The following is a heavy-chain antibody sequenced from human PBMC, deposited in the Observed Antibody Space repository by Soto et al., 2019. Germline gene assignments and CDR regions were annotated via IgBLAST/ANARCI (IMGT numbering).Heavy chain of an antibody. Sequence: GGSLRLSCAASGFTFSSYAMSWVRQAPGKGLEWVSAISGSGGSTYYADSVKGRFTISRDNSKNTLYLQMNSLRAEDTAVYYCAKVQYYYGSGSYYLGDHHFDYWGQGTLVTVSS. CDR2: ISGSGGST. J-gene: IGHJ4*02. CDR1: GFTFSSYA. V-gene: IGHV3-23*01. CDR3: AKVQYYYGSGSYYLGDHHFDY. D-gene: IGHD3-10*01.